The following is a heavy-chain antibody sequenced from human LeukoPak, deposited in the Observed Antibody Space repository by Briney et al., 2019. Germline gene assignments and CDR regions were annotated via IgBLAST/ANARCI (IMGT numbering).Heavy chain of an antibody. Sequence: PSETLSLTCTVSGGSISSYYRSWIRQPPGKGLEWVGYIYYSGSTTYNPSLKSRVTISVDPSKNQFSLKLSSVTAADTAVYYCARDLVAAAPHNDAFDIWGQGTMVTVSS. CDR2: IYYSGST. CDR1: GGSISSYY. V-gene: IGHV4-59*01. CDR3: ARDLVAAAPHNDAFDI. D-gene: IGHD6-13*01. J-gene: IGHJ3*02.